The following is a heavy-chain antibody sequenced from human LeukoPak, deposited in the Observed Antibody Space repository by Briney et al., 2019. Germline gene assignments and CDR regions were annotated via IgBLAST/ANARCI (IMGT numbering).Heavy chain of an antibody. CDR2: IYYSGST. V-gene: IGHV4-39*01. J-gene: IGHJ4*02. CDR1: GVSISSSSYY. Sequence: TSETLSLTCTVSGVSISSSSYYWGWIRQPPGKGLEWIGSIYYSGSTYYNPSLKSRVTISVDTSKNQFSLKLSSVTAADTAVHYCARHVYDSSGYFDYWGQGTLVTVSS. D-gene: IGHD3-22*01. CDR3: ARHVYDSSGYFDY.